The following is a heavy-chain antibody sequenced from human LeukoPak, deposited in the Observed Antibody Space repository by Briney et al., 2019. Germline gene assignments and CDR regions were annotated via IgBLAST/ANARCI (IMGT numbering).Heavy chain of an antibody. CDR2: INHSGST. Sequence: SETLSLTCNVSGGSISSGDYFWNWIRQPPGKGLEWIGEINHSGSTNYNPSLKSRVTISVDTSKNQFSLKLSSVTAADTAVYYCARHGRLWHNWNYAGYYYMDVWGKGTTVTVSS. J-gene: IGHJ6*03. V-gene: IGHV4-39*01. D-gene: IGHD1-7*01. CDR3: ARHGRLWHNWNYAGYYYMDV. CDR1: GGSISSGDYF.